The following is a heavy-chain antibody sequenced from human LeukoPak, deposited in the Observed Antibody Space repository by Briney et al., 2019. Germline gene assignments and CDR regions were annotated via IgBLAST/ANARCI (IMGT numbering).Heavy chain of an antibody. D-gene: IGHD6-19*01. Sequence: PSETLSLTCTVSGGSISSYYWSWIRQAPGKGLEWIGYVYYTGSTNYNPSLKSRVTISMDTSNSQFSLKLNSVTAADTALYYCARGGAVAGILKYWGQGTLVTVSS. V-gene: IGHV4-59*01. CDR1: GGSISSYY. CDR2: VYYTGST. J-gene: IGHJ4*02. CDR3: ARGGAVAGILKY.